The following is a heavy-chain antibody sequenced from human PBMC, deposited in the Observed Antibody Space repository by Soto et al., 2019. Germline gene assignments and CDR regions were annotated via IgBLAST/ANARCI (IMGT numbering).Heavy chain of an antibody. J-gene: IGHJ6*02. Sequence: TGGSLRLSCAASGFTFSSYAMHWVRHAPGKGLEWVAVISYDGSNKYYADSVKGRFTISRDNSKNTLYLQMNSLRAEDTAVYYCASLGYCSGGSCSGPYYYYGMDVWGQGTTVTVSS. V-gene: IGHV3-30-3*01. D-gene: IGHD2-15*01. CDR2: ISYDGSNK. CDR1: GFTFSSYA. CDR3: ASLGYCSGGSCSGPYYYYGMDV.